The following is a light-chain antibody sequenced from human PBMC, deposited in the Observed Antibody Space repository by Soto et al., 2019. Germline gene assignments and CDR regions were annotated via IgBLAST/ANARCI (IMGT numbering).Light chain of an antibody. CDR1: SSDVAAYNY. CDR2: DVS. V-gene: IGLV2-14*03. J-gene: IGLJ2*01. Sequence: SALAQPASVSGSPGQSITISCTGTSSDVAAYNYVSWYQHHPGKAPKLVIFDVSNRPSGVSNRFSGSKSGNTASLTISGLQAEDEPDYYCTSYTSSSTLVVFGGGTKLTVL. CDR3: TSYTSSSTLVV.